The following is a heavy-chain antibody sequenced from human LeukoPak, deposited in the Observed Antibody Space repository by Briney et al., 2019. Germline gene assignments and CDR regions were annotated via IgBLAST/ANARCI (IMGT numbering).Heavy chain of an antibody. J-gene: IGHJ4*02. CDR3: ARVRTGLVRGVIIGGFDY. CDR2: INAGNGNT. D-gene: IGHD3-10*01. Sequence: ASVKVSCKASGYTFTSYAMHWVRQAPGQRLEWMGWINAGNGNTKYSQKFQGRVTITRDTSASTAYMELSSLRAEDTAVYYCARVRTGLVRGVIIGGFDYWGQGTLVTVSS. V-gene: IGHV1-3*01. CDR1: GYTFTSYA.